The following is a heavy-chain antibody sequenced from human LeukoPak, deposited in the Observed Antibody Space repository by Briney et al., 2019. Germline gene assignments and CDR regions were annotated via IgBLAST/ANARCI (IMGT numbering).Heavy chain of an antibody. CDR1: GGSISYFY. CDR2: IYYSGSP. J-gene: IGHJ5*02. CDR3: ARHVGFITMVRGVINNNWFDP. D-gene: IGHD3-10*01. V-gene: IGHV4-59*05. Sequence: SETLSLTCTVSGGSISYFYWSWIRQPAGKGLEWIGSIYYSGSPYYNPSLKSRVTISVDTSKKQFSLKLSSVTAADTAVYYCARHVGFITMVRGVINNNWFDPWGQGTLVTVSS.